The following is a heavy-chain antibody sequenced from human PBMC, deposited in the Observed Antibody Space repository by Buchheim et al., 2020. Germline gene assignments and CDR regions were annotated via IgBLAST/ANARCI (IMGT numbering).Heavy chain of an antibody. CDR1: GGSITSGSYY. D-gene: IGHD2-21*02. V-gene: IGHV4-31*03. CDR3: ARNRCGGDCFLPDY. J-gene: IGHJ4*02. Sequence: QVQLQESGPGLVKPSQTLSLTCTVSGGSITSGSYYWSVTRQHPGKGLEWIGFIHYSGSTYYNPSLKSRVTMSVETSKNQFSLKLNSVTAADTAVYYCARNRCGGDCFLPDYWGQGTL. CDR2: IHYSGST.